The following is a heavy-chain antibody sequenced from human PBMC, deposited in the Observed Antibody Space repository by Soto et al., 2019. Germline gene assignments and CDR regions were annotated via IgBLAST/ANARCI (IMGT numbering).Heavy chain of an antibody. J-gene: IGHJ5*02. CDR2: SYYSGTT. D-gene: IGHD1-20*01. Sequence: KPSETLSLTCTVSGASISVHSYYWTWIRQPPGKGLEWIGSSYYSGTTYFNPSLKSRATISVDTSKNQFSLRLTSVTAADTAIYYCTRRGNWNDNYFDPCGPGALVIVS. CDR1: GASISVHSYY. CDR3: TRRGNWNDNYFDP. V-gene: IGHV4-39*01.